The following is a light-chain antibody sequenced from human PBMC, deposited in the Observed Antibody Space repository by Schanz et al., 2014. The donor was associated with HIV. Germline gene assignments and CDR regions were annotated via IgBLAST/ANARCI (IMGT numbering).Light chain of an antibody. CDR3: QSYDSSLSGYV. Sequence: QSVLTQPPSVSGAPGRRVTISCTGSSSNIGAGYDVHWYQHLPETAPKLLIYGNSNRPSGVPDRFSGSKSGTSASLVITGLQAEDEADYYCQSYDSSLSGYVFGTGTKLTVL. CDR1: SSNIGAGYD. CDR2: GNS. J-gene: IGLJ1*01. V-gene: IGLV1-40*01.